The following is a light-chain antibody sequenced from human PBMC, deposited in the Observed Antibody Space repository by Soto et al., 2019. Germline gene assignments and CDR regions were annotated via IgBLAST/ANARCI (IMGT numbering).Light chain of an antibody. CDR3: AAWDDSLNGYV. V-gene: IGLV1-44*01. CDR1: GSNIRTNA. J-gene: IGLJ1*01. CDR2: NNN. Sequence: QSVLTQPPSASGTPGQRVTISCSGGGSNIRTNAVNWYQQLPGTAPKLLIYNNNQRPSGVPDRFSGSKSGTSASLAISGLQSEDEADYYCAAWDDSLNGYVFGTGTKVTVL.